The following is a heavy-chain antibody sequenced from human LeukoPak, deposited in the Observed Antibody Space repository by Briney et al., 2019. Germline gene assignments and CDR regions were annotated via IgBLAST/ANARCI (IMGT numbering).Heavy chain of an antibody. D-gene: IGHD6-13*01. Sequence: SQTLSLTCTVSGGSISSGDYYWSWIRQPPGKGLEWIGYIYYSGSTYYNPSLKSRVTISVDTSKNQFSLKLSSVTAADTAVYYCARAVESRHSSSSDAFDIWGQGTMVTVSS. CDR3: ARAVESRHSSSSDAFDI. V-gene: IGHV4-30-4*08. CDR2: IYYSGST. J-gene: IGHJ3*02. CDR1: GGSISSGDYY.